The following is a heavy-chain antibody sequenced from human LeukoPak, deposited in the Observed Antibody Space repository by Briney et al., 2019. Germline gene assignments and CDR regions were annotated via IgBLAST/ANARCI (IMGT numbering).Heavy chain of an antibody. J-gene: IGHJ6*02. CDR3: ARYGYYYGMDA. V-gene: IGHV4-59*01. Sequence: LETLSLTCTVSGGSISSYYWSWIRQPPGKGLEWIGYIYYSGSTNYNPSLKSRVTISVDTSKNQFSLKLSSVTAADTAVYYCARYGYYYGMDAWGQGTTVTVSS. CDR1: GGSISSYY. D-gene: IGHD4-17*01. CDR2: IYYSGST.